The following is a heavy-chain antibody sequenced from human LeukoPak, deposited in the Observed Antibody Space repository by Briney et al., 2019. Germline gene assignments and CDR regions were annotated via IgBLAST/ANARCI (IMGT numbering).Heavy chain of an antibody. CDR2: IKEDGSEK. Sequence: PGGSLRLSCEATGFTFKKHWMSWVRQAVGKGLECVAKIKEDGSEKHYVDSVQGRFTISRDNARNSLYLQMNSLRADDTAVYYCARDYTGGWNDYWGQGTPVTVSS. J-gene: IGHJ4*02. D-gene: IGHD7-27*01. CDR1: GFTFKKHW. V-gene: IGHV3-7*01. CDR3: ARDYTGGWNDY.